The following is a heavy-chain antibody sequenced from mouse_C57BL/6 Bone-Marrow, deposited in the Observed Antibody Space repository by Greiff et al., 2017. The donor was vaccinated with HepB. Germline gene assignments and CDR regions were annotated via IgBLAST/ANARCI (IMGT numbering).Heavy chain of an antibody. CDR3: AREGVNWVYAMDY. D-gene: IGHD4-1*01. V-gene: IGHV1-64*01. Sequence: QVQLQQPGAELVKPGASVKLSCKASGYTFTSYWVHWVKQRPGQGLEWIGMIHPNSGSTNYNEKFKSKATLTVDKSSSTAYMQLSSLTSEDSAVYYCAREGVNWVYAMDYWGQGTSVTVSS. J-gene: IGHJ4*01. CDR2: IHPNSGST. CDR1: GYTFTSYW.